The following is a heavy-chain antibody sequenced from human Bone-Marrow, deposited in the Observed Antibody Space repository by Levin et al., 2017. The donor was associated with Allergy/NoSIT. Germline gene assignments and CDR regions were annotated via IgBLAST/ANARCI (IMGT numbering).Heavy chain of an antibody. CDR1: GFSFSSYD. V-gene: IGHV3-48*03. Sequence: AGGSLRLSCAASGFSFSSYDMNWVRQAPGKGLEWVSYISRGGDTIYYADSVKGRFTISRDNAKNSLYLQMNSLRAEDTAMYFCVVVPAAITGFDYWGLGTLVTVSS. CDR2: ISRGGDTI. CDR3: VVVPAAITGFDY. J-gene: IGHJ4*02. D-gene: IGHD2-2*01.